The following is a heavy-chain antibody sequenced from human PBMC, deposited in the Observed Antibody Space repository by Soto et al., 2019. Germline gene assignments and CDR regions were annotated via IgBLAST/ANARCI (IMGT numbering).Heavy chain of an antibody. V-gene: IGHV3-7*01. CDR3: ARGKSSRYFDY. Sequence: EVQLVESGGGLVQPGGSLSLSCAASGFIFSDYWRSWVRQAPGKGLEWVANIKPNGSEKYYVDSVKGRFTISRDNAEDLLYVQMNSLSADDTAVYYCARGKSSRYFDYWGQGALVTVSS. J-gene: IGHJ4*02. CDR1: GFIFSDYW. CDR2: IKPNGSEK. D-gene: IGHD6-13*01.